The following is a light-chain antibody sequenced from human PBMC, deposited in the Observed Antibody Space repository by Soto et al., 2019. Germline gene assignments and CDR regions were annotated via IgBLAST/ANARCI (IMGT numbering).Light chain of an antibody. V-gene: IGLV2-14*01. Sequence: VLTQPASVSGSPGQSITISCTGTSSDVGGYNYVSWYQQHPGKAPKLMIYAVTDRPSGVSSRFSGSKSGNTASLTISGLQAEDEADYYCSSYTSSSTLFGTGTKVTVL. CDR3: SSYTSSSTL. CDR2: AVT. CDR1: SSDVGGYNY. J-gene: IGLJ1*01.